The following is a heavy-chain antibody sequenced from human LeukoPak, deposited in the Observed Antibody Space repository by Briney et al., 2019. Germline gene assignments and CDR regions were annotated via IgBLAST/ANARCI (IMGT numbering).Heavy chain of an antibody. V-gene: IGHV4-34*01. D-gene: IGHD1-26*01. Sequence: PSETLSLTCAVYGGSFSGYYWSWIRQPPGKGLEWIGEINHSGSTNYNPSLKSRVTISVDTSKNQFSLKLSSVTAADTAVYYCARGVGATEGDAFDIGGQGTMVTVSS. CDR3: ARGVGATEGDAFDI. J-gene: IGHJ3*02. CDR1: GGSFSGYY. CDR2: INHSGST.